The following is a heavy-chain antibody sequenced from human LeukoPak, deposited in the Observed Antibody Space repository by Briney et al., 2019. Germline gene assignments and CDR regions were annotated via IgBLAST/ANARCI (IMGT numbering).Heavy chain of an antibody. Sequence: SETLSLTCTVSGGSLSSYYWNWLRQPAGKGLEWIGRIYTSGSTNYNPSLKSRVTISVDTFKNQFSLKLSSVTAADTAVYYCARDCSGGSCYTSIDYWGQGTLVTVSS. V-gene: IGHV4-4*07. CDR1: GGSLSSYY. J-gene: IGHJ4*02. CDR2: IYTSGST. D-gene: IGHD2-15*01. CDR3: ARDCSGGSCYTSIDY.